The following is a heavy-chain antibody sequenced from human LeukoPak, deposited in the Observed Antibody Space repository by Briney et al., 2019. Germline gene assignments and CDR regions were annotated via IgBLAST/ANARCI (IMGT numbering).Heavy chain of an antibody. CDR3: ARHRAYSSSSPFDY. V-gene: IGHV4-59*08. CDR1: GTSISSLY. CDR2: IYYTGST. J-gene: IGHJ4*02. D-gene: IGHD6-6*01. Sequence: SETLSLTCSVSGTSISSLYGSWIRQPPGKGLEWIGYIYYTGSTNYNPSLKRPVTIFVDTSKHPFSLRLSSVTAADTAVYYCARHRAYSSSSPFDYWGQGTLVTVSS.